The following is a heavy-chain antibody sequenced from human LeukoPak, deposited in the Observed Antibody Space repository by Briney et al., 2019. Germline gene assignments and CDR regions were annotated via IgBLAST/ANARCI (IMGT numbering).Heavy chain of an antibody. V-gene: IGHV3-7*01. CDR1: GFTFSDYW. J-gene: IGHJ4*02. CDR3: ASYLYWWSDLGF. D-gene: IGHD2-8*02. CDR2: IKTDGSEK. Sequence: PGGSLRLSCAASGFTFSDYWMTWVRQAPGXGXXXLANIKTDGSEKYYVDSVKGRFTISRDNANNSLYLQMNSLRVEETAVYFCASYLYWWSDLGFWGQGTLVTVSS.